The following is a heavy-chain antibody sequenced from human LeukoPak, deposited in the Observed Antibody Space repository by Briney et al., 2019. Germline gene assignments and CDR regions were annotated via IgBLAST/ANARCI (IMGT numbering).Heavy chain of an antibody. CDR2: IYYSGST. CDR3: ARDSGYDQDPFDI. Sequence: PSETLSLTCTVSGGSISSYYWSWIRQPPGKGLDWIGYIYYSGSTNYNPSLKSRVTISVDTSKNQFSLKLSSVTAADTAVYYCARDSGYDQDPFDIWGQGTMVTVSS. D-gene: IGHD3-10*01. CDR1: GGSISSYY. J-gene: IGHJ3*02. V-gene: IGHV4-59*01.